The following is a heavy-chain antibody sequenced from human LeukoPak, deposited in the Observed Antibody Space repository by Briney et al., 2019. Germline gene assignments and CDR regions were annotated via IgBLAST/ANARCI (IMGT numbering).Heavy chain of an antibody. CDR3: ATGSNCTSTSCPLRYMDV. J-gene: IGHJ6*03. CDR1: GFILSSYW. CDR2: INSDGSSI. D-gene: IGHD2-2*01. Sequence: GGSLRLSCAASGFILSSYWMHWVRQAPGKGLVWVSRINSDGSSISYADSVKGRFTISRDNAKNTLYLQMSSLRAEDTAVYYCATGSNCTSTSCPLRYMDVWGKGTTVTVSS. V-gene: IGHV3-74*01.